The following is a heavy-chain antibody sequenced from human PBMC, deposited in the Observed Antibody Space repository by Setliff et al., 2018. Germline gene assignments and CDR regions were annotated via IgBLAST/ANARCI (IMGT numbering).Heavy chain of an antibody. D-gene: IGHD6-19*01. Sequence: PSETLSLTCAVSGYSISSGYYWGWIRQPPGKGLEWIGSIYHSGSTYYNPSLKSRVTISVDTSKNQFSLKVSSVTAADMAVYYCAREQWLDPPGYYYMDVWAKGTTVTVSS. J-gene: IGHJ6*03. CDR3: AREQWLDPPGYYYMDV. V-gene: IGHV4-38-2*02. CDR2: IYHSGST. CDR1: GYSISSGYY.